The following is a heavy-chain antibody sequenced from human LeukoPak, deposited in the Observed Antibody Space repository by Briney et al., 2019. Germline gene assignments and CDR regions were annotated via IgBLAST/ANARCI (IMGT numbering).Heavy chain of an antibody. V-gene: IGHV1-2*02. CDR3: APTAEAYTSWWKV. D-gene: IGHD3-16*01. CDR2: INPDSGFT. Sequence: ASVKVSCKSSGYKFTDDYMHWVRQAPGQGLEFMGWINPDSGFTNYAQKFKGRVTMTRDTSISTAYLEVRSLTSDDTAVYYCAPTAEAYTSWWKVWGQGTLVTVSS. CDR1: GYKFTDDY. J-gene: IGHJ4*02.